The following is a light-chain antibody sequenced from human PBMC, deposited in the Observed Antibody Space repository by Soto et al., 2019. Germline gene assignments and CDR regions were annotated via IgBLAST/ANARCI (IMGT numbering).Light chain of an antibody. CDR2: EXS. J-gene: IGLJ1*01. Sequence: QSARTQRGFGNGSHGRSITIYCTRPSSDDGSYNLVSWYQQHPGKAPKLMIYEXSKRPSGVSNRFSGSKSGNTASLTISGLQAEDEADYYCCSYAGSSTFVFGTGTKVTVL. CDR3: CSYAGSSTFV. V-gene: IGLV2-23*02. CDR1: SSDDGSYNL.